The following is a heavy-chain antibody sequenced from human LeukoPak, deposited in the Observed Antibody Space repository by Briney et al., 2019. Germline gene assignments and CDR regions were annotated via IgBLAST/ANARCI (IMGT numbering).Heavy chain of an antibody. D-gene: IGHD5-18*01. Sequence: SGPTLVNPTQTLTLTCTFSGFSLSTSGVGVGWIRQPPGKALEWLALIYWNDDNRYSPSLRSRLTITKDTSKNQVVLTMTHMDPVDTATYYCIQATDRYSYGNYWGQGTLVTVSS. J-gene: IGHJ4*02. CDR3: IQATDRYSYGNY. V-gene: IGHV2-5*01. CDR1: GFSLSTSGVG. CDR2: IYWNDDN.